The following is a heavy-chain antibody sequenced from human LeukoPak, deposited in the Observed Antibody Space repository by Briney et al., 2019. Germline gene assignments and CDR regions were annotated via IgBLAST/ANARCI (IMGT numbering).Heavy chain of an antibody. V-gene: IGHV3-72*01. J-gene: IGHJ4*02. CDR3: ASIRGTFGY. Sequence: GGSLRLSCAASGFTFSDHFLDWVRQARGKGREWVGRTRNKANSYITEYAASVKGRFTISRDDSKNSLYLQMSSLKTDDTAMYYCASIRGTFGYWGQGTLVTVSS. CDR1: GFTFSDHF. D-gene: IGHD1-26*01. CDR2: TRNKANSYIT.